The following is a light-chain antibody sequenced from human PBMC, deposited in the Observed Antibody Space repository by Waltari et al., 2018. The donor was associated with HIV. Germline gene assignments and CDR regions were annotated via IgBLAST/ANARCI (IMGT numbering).Light chain of an antibody. CDR1: SSNIGADYD. CDR2: INI. CDR3: QSYDSSLSAWV. V-gene: IGLV1-40*01. J-gene: IGLJ3*02. Sequence: QSVLTQPASVSGALGQRVTISCTGSSSNIGADYDVHWYQQFPGAAPKLLIYININRPSGVPDRFSGSKSGTSASLAITWLQAEDEADYYCQSYDSSLSAWVFGGGTKLTVL.